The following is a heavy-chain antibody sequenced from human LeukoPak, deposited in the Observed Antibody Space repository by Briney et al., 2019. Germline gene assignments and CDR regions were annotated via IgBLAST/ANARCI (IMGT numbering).Heavy chain of an antibody. CDR1: GFTFSNYE. D-gene: IGHD6-13*01. CDR3: ARLAAAGSYYFDP. J-gene: IGHJ5*02. Sequence: SGGSLRLSCAASGFTFSNYELNWVRQAPGKGLEWVSYISANGNTMYYADSVRGRFTISRDNAQDSLYLQLNSLRAEDTAVYYCARLAAAGSYYFDPWGQGTLVTVSS. CDR2: ISANGNTM. V-gene: IGHV3-48*03.